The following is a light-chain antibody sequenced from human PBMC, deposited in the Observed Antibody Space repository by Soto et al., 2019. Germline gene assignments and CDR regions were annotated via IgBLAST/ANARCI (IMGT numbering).Light chain of an antibody. V-gene: IGKV1-9*01. Sequence: DIQLTQSPSFLSASLGDRVTITCRASQGISSYLAWYQQKPGKAPKLLIYDASSLESGVPSRFSGSGSGTEFTLTISSLQPDDFATYYCQQYNSYSWTFGQGTKVDIK. J-gene: IGKJ1*01. CDR2: DAS. CDR1: QGISSY. CDR3: QQYNSYSWT.